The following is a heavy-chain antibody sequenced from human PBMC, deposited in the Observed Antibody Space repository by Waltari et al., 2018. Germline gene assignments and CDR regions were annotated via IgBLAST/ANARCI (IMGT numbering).Heavy chain of an antibody. CDR3: AKPFYNWDDPLHS. CDR1: GFPFGRPA. J-gene: IGHJ4*02. V-gene: IGHV3-23*01. CDR2: ISVSDDT. D-gene: IGHD1-20*01. Sequence: DVQVLESGGALVTPGGSLRLSCNVSGFPFGRPAISWVRQAPGAGLLWVSAISVSDDTYYANSVKGRFTISRDTSTNTVYLQLKNLRTEDTALYYCAKPFYNWDDPLHSWGRGTLVTVSS.